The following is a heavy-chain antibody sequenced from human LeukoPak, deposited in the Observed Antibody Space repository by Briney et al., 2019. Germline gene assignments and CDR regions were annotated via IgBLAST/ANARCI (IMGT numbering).Heavy chain of an antibody. D-gene: IGHD3-10*01. Sequence: ASVKVSCKASGYSFSTHDINWVRQATGQGLGWMGWMNPNSGNTGYAQKFQGRVSMTRNTSISTAYMELSSLRSEDTAVYYCARGSTMVRGVNPLGNYGMDVWGQGATLTVSS. CDR1: GYSFSTHD. J-gene: IGHJ6*02. CDR2: MNPNSGNT. CDR3: ARGSTMVRGVNPLGNYGMDV. V-gene: IGHV1-8*02.